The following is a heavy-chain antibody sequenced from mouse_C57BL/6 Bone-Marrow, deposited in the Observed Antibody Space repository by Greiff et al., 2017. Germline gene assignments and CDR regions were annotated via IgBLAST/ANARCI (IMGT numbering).Heavy chain of an antibody. V-gene: IGHV1-55*01. CDR3: ARYYYDYDGLAD. D-gene: IGHD2-4*01. CDR1: GYTFTSYW. J-gene: IGHJ3*01. CDR2: IYPGSGST. Sequence: QVQLQQPGAELVKPGASVKMSCKASGYTFTSYWITWVKQRPGQGLEWIGDIYPGSGSTNYNEKFKSKATLTVDTSSSTAYMQLSSLTSEDSAVYYCARYYYDYDGLADWGQGTLVTVSA.